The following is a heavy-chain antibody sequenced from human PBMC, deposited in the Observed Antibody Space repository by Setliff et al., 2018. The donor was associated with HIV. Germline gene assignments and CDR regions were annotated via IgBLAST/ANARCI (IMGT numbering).Heavy chain of an antibody. CDR1: GGSISSSSYY. D-gene: IGHD6-19*01. J-gene: IGHJ4*02. Sequence: KTSETLSLTCTVSGGSISSSSYYWGWIRQPPGKGLEWIGNIYYSGTTYDNPSLRSRVTISVDTPKNQFSLKLTSVTAADTAVYYCARHVDGSGRVDYWGRGTLVTVSS. CDR3: ARHVDGSGRVDY. V-gene: IGHV4-39*01. CDR2: IYYSGTT.